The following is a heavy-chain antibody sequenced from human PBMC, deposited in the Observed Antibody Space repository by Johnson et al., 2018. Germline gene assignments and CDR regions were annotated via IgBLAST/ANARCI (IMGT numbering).Heavy chain of an antibody. CDR1: GFTFSNAW. CDR3: ATQGLRVLGAALDY. D-gene: IGHD1-26*01. V-gene: IGHV3-15*01. Sequence: VQLVESGGGLVKPGGSLRLSCAASGFTFSNAWMSWVRQAPGKGLEWVGRIKTETDGAATFYTALVKDRFTMSRDDSKKTLYLQMNSLKTEDTAGYYCATQGLRVLGAALDYWGQGALVTVSS. CDR2: IKTETDGAAT. J-gene: IGHJ4*02.